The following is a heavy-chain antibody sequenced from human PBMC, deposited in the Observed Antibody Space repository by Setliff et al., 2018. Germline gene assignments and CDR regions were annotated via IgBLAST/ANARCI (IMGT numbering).Heavy chain of an antibody. Sequence: GSLRLSCAASGFTFSTYWMSWVRQAPGKGLEWVANINQYGREKYYVDSVEGRFTISRDNAKNSLFLDMNNLIVDDTAIYYCARSYYWGQGALVTVSS. CDR3: ARSYY. D-gene: IGHD3-10*01. J-gene: IGHJ4*02. CDR1: GFTFSTYW. CDR2: INQYGREK. V-gene: IGHV3-7*01.